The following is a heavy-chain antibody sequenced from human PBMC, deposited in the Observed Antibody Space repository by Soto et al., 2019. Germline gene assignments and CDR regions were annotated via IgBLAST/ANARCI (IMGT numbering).Heavy chain of an antibody. D-gene: IGHD7-27*01. V-gene: IGHV3-7*05. CDR1: GFALSNYW. J-gene: IGHJ4*02. CDR2: IKHDGSEK. Sequence: EVQLVESGGGLVQPGESLRLSCVASGFALSNYWINWVRQAPGKGLEWVANIKHDGSEKNYVDSVKGRFTISRDNARNSLYPQMNRLRAEDTDAYYGATETSTWGCWGQGTLVTVSS. CDR3: ATETSTWGC.